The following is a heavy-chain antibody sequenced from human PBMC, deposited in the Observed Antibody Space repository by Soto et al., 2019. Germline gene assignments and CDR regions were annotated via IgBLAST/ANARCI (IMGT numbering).Heavy chain of an antibody. Sequence: SGGSLRLSCAASGSTFSSYAMSWVRQAPGKGLEWVSAISGSGGSTYYADSVKGRFTISRDNSKNTLYLQMNSLRAEDTAVYYCARCSGGSCYLSNFDYWGQGTLVTVS. CDR2: ISGSGGST. D-gene: IGHD2-15*01. J-gene: IGHJ4*02. CDR1: GSTFSSYA. CDR3: ARCSGGSCYLSNFDY. V-gene: IGHV3-23*01.